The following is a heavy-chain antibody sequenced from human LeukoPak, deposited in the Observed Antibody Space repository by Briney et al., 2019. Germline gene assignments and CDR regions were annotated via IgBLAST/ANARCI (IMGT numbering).Heavy chain of an antibody. Sequence: GGSLRLSCAASGFTVSSNYMSWVRQAPGKGLEWVSVIYSGGSTYYADSVKGRFTISRDNAKNSLYLQMNSLRAEDTAVYYCAREYLVGRYYGSGSYYGYWGQGTLVTVSS. CDR2: IYSGGST. CDR3: AREYLVGRYYGSGSYYGY. D-gene: IGHD3-10*01. J-gene: IGHJ4*02. CDR1: GFTVSSNY. V-gene: IGHV3-53*01.